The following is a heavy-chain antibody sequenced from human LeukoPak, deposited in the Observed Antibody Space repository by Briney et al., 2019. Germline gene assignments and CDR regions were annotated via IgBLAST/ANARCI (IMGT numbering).Heavy chain of an antibody. CDR3: ARDAAISGYDSLFDY. CDR2: ISSSSSYI. V-gene: IGHV3-21*01. CDR1: GFTFSSYS. J-gene: IGHJ4*02. D-gene: IGHD5-12*01. Sequence: GGSLRLSCAASGFTFSSYSMNWVRQAPGKGLEWVSSISSSSSYIYYADSVKGRFTISRDNAKNSLYLQMNLLRAEDTAVYYCARDAAISGYDSLFDYWGQGTLVTVSS.